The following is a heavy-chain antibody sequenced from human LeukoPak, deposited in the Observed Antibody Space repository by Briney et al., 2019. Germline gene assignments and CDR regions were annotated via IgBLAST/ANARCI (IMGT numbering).Heavy chain of an antibody. CDR1: GFTFSSYW. V-gene: IGHV3-7*01. CDR2: IKKDGSEK. Sequence: GGSLRLSCAASGFTFSSYWMSWVRQAPGKGLEWVANIKKDGSEKYYVDSVKGRFTISRDNAKNSLYVQMNSLRAEDSAVYYCARIVAVAGPAKFDYWGQGTLVTVSS. D-gene: IGHD6-19*01. CDR3: ARIVAVAGPAKFDY. J-gene: IGHJ4*02.